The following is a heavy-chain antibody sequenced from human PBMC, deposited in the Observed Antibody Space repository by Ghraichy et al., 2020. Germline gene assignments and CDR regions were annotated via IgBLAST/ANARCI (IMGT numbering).Heavy chain of an antibody. Sequence: ASVKVSCKASGYTFTSYDINWVRQATGQGLEWMGWMNPNSGNTGYAQKFQGRVTMTRNTSISTAYMELSSLRSEDTAVYYCARVRGRYYYGSGSYPPDYYYYGMDVWGQGTTVTVSS. D-gene: IGHD3-10*01. CDR2: MNPNSGNT. CDR3: ARVRGRYYYGSGSYPPDYYYYGMDV. CDR1: GYTFTSYD. V-gene: IGHV1-8*01. J-gene: IGHJ6*02.